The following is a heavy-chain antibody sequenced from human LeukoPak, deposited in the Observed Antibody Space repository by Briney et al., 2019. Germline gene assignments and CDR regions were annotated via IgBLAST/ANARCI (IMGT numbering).Heavy chain of an antibody. V-gene: IGHV3-7*01. CDR3: ARSVRDYDFWSGSYYYYMDV. J-gene: IGHJ6*03. CDR2: IKQDGSEK. CDR1: GFTFSSYW. D-gene: IGHD3-3*01. Sequence: GGSLRLSCAASGFTFSSYWMSWVRQAPGKGLEWVANIKQDGSEKYYVDSVKGRFTISRDNAKNSLYLQMSSLRAEDTAVYYCARSVRDYDFWSGSYYYYMDVWGKGTTVTVSS.